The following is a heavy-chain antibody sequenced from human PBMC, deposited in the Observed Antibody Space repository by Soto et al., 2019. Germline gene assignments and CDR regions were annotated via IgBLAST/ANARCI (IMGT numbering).Heavy chain of an antibody. CDR2: IIPAFATP. CDR1: GGTMRSFA. D-gene: IGHD1-20*01. J-gene: IGHJ4*02. Sequence: QVQLVQSGAEVKNPGSSVNVSCKTVGGTMRSFAFSWVRQAPGQGLEWMGGIIPAFATPNHAQKFQDRVTIKADESTSTGYMEPGRLRSEESTVNFWARGSDVVGYNWKYGPFEVWGQGTQITVSS. V-gene: IGHV1-69*01. CDR3: ARGSDVVGYNWKYGPFEV.